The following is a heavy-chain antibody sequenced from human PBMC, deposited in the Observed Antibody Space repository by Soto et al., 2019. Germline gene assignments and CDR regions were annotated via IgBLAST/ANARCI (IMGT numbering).Heavy chain of an antibody. Sequence: QVQLVQSGAEVKKPGSSVKVSCKASGGTFSSYAISWVRQAPGQGLEWMGGIIPIFGTANYAQKFQGGVTIPADESTSTAYMELSSLRSEDTAGYYCARAFGYCSGGSCPGWFDPWGQGTLVTVSS. J-gene: IGHJ5*02. CDR2: IIPIFGTA. V-gene: IGHV1-69*01. CDR1: GGTFSSYA. CDR3: ARAFGYCSGGSCPGWFDP. D-gene: IGHD2-15*01.